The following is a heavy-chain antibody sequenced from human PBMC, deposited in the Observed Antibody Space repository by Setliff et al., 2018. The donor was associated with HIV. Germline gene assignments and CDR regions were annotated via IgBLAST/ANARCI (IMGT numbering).Heavy chain of an antibody. CDR1: GYTFTDYY. J-gene: IGHJ3*02. D-gene: IGHD3-22*01. V-gene: IGHV1-2*06. Sequence: ASVKVSCKASGYTFTDYYIHWVRQAPGQGLEWMGRINPNNGGTNYAQKFQGRVTMTRDTSISTAYMELSRLRSDDTAVYYCARDGYDDSSGYSAFDIWGQGTMVTVSS. CDR2: INPNNGGT. CDR3: ARDGYDDSSGYSAFDI.